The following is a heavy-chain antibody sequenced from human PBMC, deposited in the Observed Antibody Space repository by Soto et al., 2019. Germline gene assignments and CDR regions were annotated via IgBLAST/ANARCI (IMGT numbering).Heavy chain of an antibody. V-gene: IGHV3-73*01. CDR1: GFTFSDSA. CDR2: IRSKDNGFAT. D-gene: IGHD6-6*01. CDR3: SSSSCD. J-gene: IGHJ4*02. Sequence: EVHLVESGGGLVQPGGSLKLSCAASGFTFSDSAMHWVRQASGKGLEWVGRIRSKDNGFATAYAASVQGRFTISRDDSENTAYLQMNSLKTEDTAVYYCSSSSCDWGQGTLVTVSS.